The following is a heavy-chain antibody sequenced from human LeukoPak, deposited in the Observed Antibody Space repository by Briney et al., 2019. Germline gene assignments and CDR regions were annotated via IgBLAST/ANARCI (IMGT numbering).Heavy chain of an antibody. CDR2: MRYDGSNE. CDR3: AKDYYGSGSLFDY. CDR1: GFTFRTYG. Sequence: GGSLRLSRAASGFTFRTYGMHWVRQAPGKGLEWVAFMRYDGSNEYYADSVKGRFTISRDNSKNTLYLQMNSLRAEDTAVYYCAKDYYGSGSLFDYWGQGTLVTVSS. J-gene: IGHJ4*02. V-gene: IGHV3-30*02. D-gene: IGHD3-10*01.